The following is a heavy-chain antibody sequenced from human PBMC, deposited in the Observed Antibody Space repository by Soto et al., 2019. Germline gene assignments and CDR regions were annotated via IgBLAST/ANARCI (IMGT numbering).Heavy chain of an antibody. CDR2: INTKTGGT. J-gene: IGHJ3*02. CDR3: ATDKVAFDI. V-gene: IGHV1-2*02. CDR1: GYIFTVYY. Sequence: GASVKVSCKASGYIFTVYYIQWVRQAPGQGLEWMGWINTKTGGTKYAQKFQGRVTMTRDTSINTAYMEVSRLRSDDTAVYYCATDKVAFDIWGQGTMVTDSS. D-gene: IGHD3-9*01.